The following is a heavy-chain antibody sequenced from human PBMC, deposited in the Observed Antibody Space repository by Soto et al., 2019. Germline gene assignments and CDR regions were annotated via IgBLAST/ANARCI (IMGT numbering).Heavy chain of an antibody. CDR1: GFTFSSYA. Sequence: EVQLLESGGGLVQPGGSLRLSCAASGFTFSSYAMSWVRQAPGKGLEWFSAVSRSGGKTYYADSVKGRFTISRDNSENTLYLQMNSLRAEDSAVYYCAKDPLYNWNDEVSYYYYMDVWGNGTTVTVSS. V-gene: IGHV3-23*01. CDR2: VSRSGGKT. D-gene: IGHD1-1*01. J-gene: IGHJ6*03. CDR3: AKDPLYNWNDEVSYYYYMDV.